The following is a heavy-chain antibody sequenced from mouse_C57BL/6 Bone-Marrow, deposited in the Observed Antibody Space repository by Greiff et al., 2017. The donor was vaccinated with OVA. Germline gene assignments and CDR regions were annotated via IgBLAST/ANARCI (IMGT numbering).Heavy chain of an antibody. V-gene: IGHV5-6*01. J-gene: IGHJ4*01. Sequence: EVQLVESGGDLVKPGGSLKLSCAASGFTFSSYGMSWVRQTPDKRLEWVATISSGGSYTYYPDSVKGRFTISRDNAKNTLYLQMSSLKSEDTAMYYCARHPLITTVVAPYYYAMDYWGQGTSVTVSS. CDR3: ARHPLITTVVAPYYYAMDY. CDR1: GFTFSSYG. D-gene: IGHD1-1*01. CDR2: ISSGGSYT.